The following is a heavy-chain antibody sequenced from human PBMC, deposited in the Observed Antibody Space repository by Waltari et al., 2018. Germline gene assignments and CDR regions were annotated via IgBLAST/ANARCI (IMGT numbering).Heavy chain of an antibody. CDR1: GYTFTTYG. CDR2: ISAYNGNT. D-gene: IGHD3-16*01. Sequence: QVQLVQSGAEVKKPGASVKVSCKASGYTFTTYGISWVRQAPGQGLEWMGWISAYNGNTNYAQRLQGRVTMTTDTSTSTAYMELRSLRSDDTAVYYCAREYPRVSGRRYPGHNWFDPWGQGTLVTVSS. CDR3: AREYPRVSGRRYPGHNWFDP. V-gene: IGHV1-18*01. J-gene: IGHJ5*02.